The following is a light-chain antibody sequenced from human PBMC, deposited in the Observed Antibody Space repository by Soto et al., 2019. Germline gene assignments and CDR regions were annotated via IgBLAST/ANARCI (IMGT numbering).Light chain of an antibody. CDR3: VAWDDSLSGWV. J-gene: IGLJ3*02. CDR2: RNN. V-gene: IGLV1-47*01. CDR1: SSNIGSNY. Sequence: QSVLTQPPSASGTPGRNITISCSGSSSNIGSNYVYWYQHLPGTAPKLLIYRNNQRPSGVPDRFSGSKSGTSASLAISGLRSGDEADYYCVAWDDSLSGWVFGGGTKLTVL.